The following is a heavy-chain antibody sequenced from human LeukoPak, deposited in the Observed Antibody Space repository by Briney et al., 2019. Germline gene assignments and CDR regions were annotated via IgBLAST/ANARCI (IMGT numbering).Heavy chain of an antibody. V-gene: IGHV3-21*01. CDR3: ASMGGMDV. Sequence: GGSLRLSCAASGFTFSSYTMNWVRQAPGEGLEWVSSISSSSSDMYYADSVKGRFTISRDNAKTSLYLQMNSLRAEDTAVYYCASMGGMDVWGQGTTVTVSS. CDR1: GFTFSSYT. D-gene: IGHD3-16*01. CDR2: ISSSSSDM. J-gene: IGHJ6*02.